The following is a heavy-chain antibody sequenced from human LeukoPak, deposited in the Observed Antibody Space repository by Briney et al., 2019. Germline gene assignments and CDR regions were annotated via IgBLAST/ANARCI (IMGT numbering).Heavy chain of an antibody. V-gene: IGHV1-8*01. J-gene: IGHJ6*02. CDR3: ARAGGYDFWSGYYPHYYYYGMDV. Sequence: ASVTVSCKASGYTFTIYDINWVRQAQGPGLELMEWMTPNSGNTGYAQKFQGRVTMTRNTSISTAYMELSSLRSEDTAVYYCARAGGYDFWSGYYPHYYYYGMDVWGQGTTVTVSS. D-gene: IGHD3-3*01. CDR1: GYTFTIYD. CDR2: MTPNSGNT.